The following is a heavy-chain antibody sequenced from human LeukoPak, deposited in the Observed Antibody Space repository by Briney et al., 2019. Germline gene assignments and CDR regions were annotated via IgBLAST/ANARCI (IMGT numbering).Heavy chain of an antibody. Sequence: ASVKVSCKASGYTFTSYYMHWVRQAPGQGLEWMGIINPSGGSTSYAQKFQGRVTITADKSTSTAYMELSSLRSEDTAVYYCARGGYSGYDNPEFDYWGQGTLVTVSS. CDR2: INPSGGST. D-gene: IGHD5-12*01. J-gene: IGHJ4*02. V-gene: IGHV1-46*01. CDR3: ARGGYSGYDNPEFDY. CDR1: GYTFTSYY.